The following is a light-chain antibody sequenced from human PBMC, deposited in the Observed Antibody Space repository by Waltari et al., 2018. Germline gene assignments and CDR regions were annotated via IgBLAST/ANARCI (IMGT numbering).Light chain of an antibody. V-gene: IGKV3-11*01. CDR3: QQRSNWPPRIT. J-gene: IGKJ5*01. CDR1: QSVSSY. Sequence: EIVLTQSPATLSLSPGARVTLSCRASQSVSSYLAWYQQKPGQAPRLLIYDASNRATGIPARFSGSGSGTDFTLTISSLEPEDFAVYYCQQRSNWPPRITFGQGTRLEIK. CDR2: DAS.